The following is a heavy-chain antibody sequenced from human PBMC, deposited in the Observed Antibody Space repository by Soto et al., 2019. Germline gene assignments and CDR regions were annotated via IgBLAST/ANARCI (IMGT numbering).Heavy chain of an antibody. V-gene: IGHV1-3*01. CDR2: INAGNGNT. D-gene: IGHD1-1*01. J-gene: IGHJ4*02. CDR1: GYTFTSYA. Sequence: QVQLVQSGAEVKKPGASVKVSCKASGYTFTSYAMHWVRQAPGQRLEWMGWINAGNGNTKCSQKFQGRVTITRDTSASTAYMELSSLRSEDTAVYYCARDGQLLEFDYWGQGTLVTVSS. CDR3: ARDGQLLEFDY.